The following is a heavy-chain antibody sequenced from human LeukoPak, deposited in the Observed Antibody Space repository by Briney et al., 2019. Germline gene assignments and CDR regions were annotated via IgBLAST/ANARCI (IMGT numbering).Heavy chain of an antibody. CDR2: ISSSSSYI. V-gene: IGHV3-21*01. Sequence: PGGSLRLSCAASGFTFSSYSMNWVRQAPGKGLEWVSSISSSSSYIYYADSVKGRFTISRDNAKNSLYLQMDSLRAEDTAVYARERGGALWFGELFPNGPSWGRGTLVTVSS. CDR3: ERGGALWFGELFPNGPS. J-gene: IGHJ5*02. CDR1: GFTFSSYS. D-gene: IGHD3-10*01.